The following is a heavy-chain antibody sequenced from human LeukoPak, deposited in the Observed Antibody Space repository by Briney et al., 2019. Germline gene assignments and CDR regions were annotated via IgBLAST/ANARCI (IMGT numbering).Heavy chain of an antibody. CDR3: ARLLTGDIYFDY. CDR1: GGSISSGGSY. V-gene: IGHV4-31*03. D-gene: IGHD7-27*01. J-gene: IGHJ4*02. CDR2: TYYSGTT. Sequence: SETLSLTCTVSGGSISSGGSYWSWIRQHPGKGLEWLGYTYYSGTTYYNPSLKSRVTISVDTSKNQFSLKLSSVTAADTAVYYCARLLTGDIYFDYWGQGTLVTVSS.